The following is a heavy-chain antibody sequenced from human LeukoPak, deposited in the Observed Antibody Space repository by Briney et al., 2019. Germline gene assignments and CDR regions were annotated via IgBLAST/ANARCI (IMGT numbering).Heavy chain of an antibody. CDR2: IIPIFGTA. Sequence: SVKVSCKASGGTFSSYAISWVRQAPGQGLERMGGIIPIFGTANYAQKFQGRVTITADESTSTAYMELSSLRSEDTAVYYCARAEYYYDSSGYDEYYYYGMDVWGQGTTVTVSS. D-gene: IGHD3-22*01. V-gene: IGHV1-69*13. CDR3: ARAEYYYDSSGYDEYYYYGMDV. CDR1: GGTFSSYA. J-gene: IGHJ6*02.